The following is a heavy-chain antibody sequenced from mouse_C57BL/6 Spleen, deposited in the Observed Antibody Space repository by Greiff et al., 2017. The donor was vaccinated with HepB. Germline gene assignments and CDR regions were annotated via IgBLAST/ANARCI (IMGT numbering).Heavy chain of an antibody. CDR3: ARGGYDGYYPYYFDY. CDR1: GYTFTSYW. Sequence: VQLQQPGAELVRPGSSVKLSCKASGYTFTSYWMDWVKQRPGQGLEWIGNIYPSDSETHYNQKFKDKATLTVDKSSSTAYMQLSSLTSEDSAVYYCARGGYDGYYPYYFDYWGQGTTLTVSS. J-gene: IGHJ2*01. V-gene: IGHV1-61*01. CDR2: IYPSDSET. D-gene: IGHD2-3*01.